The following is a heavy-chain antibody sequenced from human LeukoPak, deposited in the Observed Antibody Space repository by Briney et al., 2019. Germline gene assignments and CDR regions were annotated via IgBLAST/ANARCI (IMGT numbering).Heavy chain of an antibody. D-gene: IGHD3-22*01. CDR1: GYTFTGYY. CDR3: ARGPYYYDTKYFQH. CDR2: INPNSGGT. V-gene: IGHV1-2*06. Sequence: GASVKVSCKASGYTFTGYYMHWVRQAPGQGLEWMGRINPNSGGTNYAQKFQGRVTMTRDTSISTAYMELSRLRSDDTAVYYCARGPYYYDTKYFQHWGQGTLATVSS. J-gene: IGHJ1*01.